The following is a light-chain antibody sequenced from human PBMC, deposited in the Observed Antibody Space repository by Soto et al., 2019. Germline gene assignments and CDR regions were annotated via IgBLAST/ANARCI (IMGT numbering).Light chain of an antibody. CDR2: AAS. CDR1: QGISSW. J-gene: IGKJ3*01. Sequence: DIQMTQSPSSVSASVGDRVTITCRASQGISSWLAWYQQKPGKAPKLLTYAASSLQSGVQSRFSGSGSGTDFALTISRLQTEDFVNYYCQQANNFPFSFGPGTKVDIK. V-gene: IGKV1D-12*01. CDR3: QQANNFPFS.